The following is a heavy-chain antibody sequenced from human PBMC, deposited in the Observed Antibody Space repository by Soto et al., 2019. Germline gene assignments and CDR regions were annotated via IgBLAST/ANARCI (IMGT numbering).Heavy chain of an antibody. Sequence: EVQLVESGGVLVQPGRSLRLSCEASGFTFNTFGMNWVRQAPGKGLEWISYISITSTTIHYADSVKGRFAISRDNAKNSLYLQMDSLRVEDTAVYYCARDGAMTGVFDYWGPGTLVTVSS. V-gene: IGHV3-48*01. CDR3: ARDGAMTGVFDY. J-gene: IGHJ4*02. CDR2: ISITSTTI. CDR1: GFTFNTFG. D-gene: IGHD3-9*01.